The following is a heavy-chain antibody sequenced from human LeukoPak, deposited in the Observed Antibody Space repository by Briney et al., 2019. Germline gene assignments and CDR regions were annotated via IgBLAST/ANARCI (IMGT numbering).Heavy chain of an antibody. Sequence: SETLSLTCAVYGGSFSGYYWSWIRQPPGKGLEWIGFIYTSAYTNYNPSLKSRVTISVDRSKNQFSLKLSSVTAADTAVYFCARQIRPYDSSNYHGSLRAYYFDFWGQGTQVTVSS. CDR3: ARQIRPYDSSNYHGSLRAYYFDF. V-gene: IGHV4-4*09. D-gene: IGHD3-22*01. J-gene: IGHJ4*02. CDR1: GGSFSGYY. CDR2: IYTSAYT.